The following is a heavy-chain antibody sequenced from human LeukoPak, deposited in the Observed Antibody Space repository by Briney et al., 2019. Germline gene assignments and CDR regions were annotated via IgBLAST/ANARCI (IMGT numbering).Heavy chain of an antibody. D-gene: IGHD3-22*01. V-gene: IGHV1-69*04. CDR2: IIPILGIA. J-gene: IGHJ3*02. Sequence: ASVKVSCKASGGTFSSYAISWVRQAPGQGLEWMGRIIPILGIANYAQKFQGRVTMTTDTSTSTAYMELRSLRSDDTAVYYCARDLDYYDSTDAFDIWGQGTMVTVSS. CDR1: GGTFSSYA. CDR3: ARDLDYYDSTDAFDI.